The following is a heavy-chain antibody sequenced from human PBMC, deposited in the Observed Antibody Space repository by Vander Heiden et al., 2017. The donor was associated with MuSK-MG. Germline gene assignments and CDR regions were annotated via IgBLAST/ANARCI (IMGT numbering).Heavy chain of an antibody. CDR3: AKAPRSGDS. J-gene: IGHJ4*02. CDR1: GFTFSSYA. V-gene: IGHV3-23*01. Sequence: EVQLLESGGGLVQPGGSLRLSCVAYGFTFSSYAMSWVRQAPQKGLEWISAISVGGDTAYYADSVKGRFTISRDNSKNTVYLQMNSLRADDTAVYYCAKAPRSGDSWGQGTLVTVSS. CDR2: ISVGGDTA.